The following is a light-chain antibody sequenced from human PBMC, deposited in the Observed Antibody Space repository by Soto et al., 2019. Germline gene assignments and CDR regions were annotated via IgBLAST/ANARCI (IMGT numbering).Light chain of an antibody. CDR1: QSVSSN. Sequence: EIVMTQSPATLSVSPGERATLSCRASQSVSSNLAWYQQKPGQAPRLLIYGASTRATGIPARFSGSGSGTEFTLTISRLQSEDFAVYYCQQYNNWWTFGKGTKVEIK. J-gene: IGKJ1*01. CDR3: QQYNNWWT. CDR2: GAS. V-gene: IGKV3-15*01.